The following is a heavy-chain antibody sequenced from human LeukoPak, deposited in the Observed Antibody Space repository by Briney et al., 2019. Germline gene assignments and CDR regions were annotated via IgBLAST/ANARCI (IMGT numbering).Heavy chain of an antibody. V-gene: IGHV5-51*01. D-gene: IGHD2-2*02. CDR3: ARHGDCSSTSCYIDY. CDR1: GYSFTSYW. CDR2: IYPGDSDT. J-gene: IGHJ4*02. Sequence: GESLKISCKGSGYSFTSYWIGWVRQMPGKGLEWMGIIYPGDSDTRYSPSFQGQVTISADKSISTAYLQWSSLKASDTAMYYCARHGDCSSTSCYIDYWGQETLVTVSS.